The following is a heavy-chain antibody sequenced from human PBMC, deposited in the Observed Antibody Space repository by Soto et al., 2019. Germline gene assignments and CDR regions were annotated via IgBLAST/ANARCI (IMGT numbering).Heavy chain of an antibody. D-gene: IGHD6-19*01. J-gene: IGHJ5*02. CDR2: IYSGGST. Sequence: PGGSLRLSCAASGFTVSSNYMSWVRQAPGKGLEWVSVIYSGGSTYYADSVKGRFTISRDNSKNTLYLQMNSLRAEDTAVYYCARAKGYSSGWYWFDPWGQGTLVTVSS. CDR1: GFTVSSNY. V-gene: IGHV3-53*01. CDR3: ARAKGYSSGWYWFDP.